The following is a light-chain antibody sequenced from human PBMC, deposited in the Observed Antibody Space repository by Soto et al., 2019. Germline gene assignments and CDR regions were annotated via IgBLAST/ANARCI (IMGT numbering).Light chain of an antibody. CDR2: DAS. J-gene: IGKJ1*01. CDR1: QCVSSA. CDR3: QQYGALSRT. Sequence: EIVLTQSPATLSVSPGDRATLSCRASQCVSSAVAWYHQRPGQAPSLLIFDASIWLRAAPARFSGSVSGTEFTLTIASLEPEDFAVYSCQQYGALSRTFGQGTKVDIK. V-gene: IGKV3-15*01.